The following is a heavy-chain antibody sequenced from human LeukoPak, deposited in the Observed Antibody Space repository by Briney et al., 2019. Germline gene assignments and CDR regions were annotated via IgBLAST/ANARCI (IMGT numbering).Heavy chain of an antibody. CDR3: ARQRKYFDY. V-gene: IGHV4-59*01. CDR1: GDSISSYY. Sequence: PSETLSLTCTVSGDSISSYYWTWIRQPPGRGLEWIAYIYYSGDTNYNPPLKSRVTISIDVSKNQLSLKLTSVTAADTAVYYCARQRKYFDYWGQGTLDTVSS. J-gene: IGHJ4*02. CDR2: IYYSGDT.